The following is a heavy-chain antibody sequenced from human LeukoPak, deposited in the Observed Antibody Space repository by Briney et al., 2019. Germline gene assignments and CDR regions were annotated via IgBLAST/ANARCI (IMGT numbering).Heavy chain of an antibody. CDR3: ARDGANGVCYNDY. CDR1: GYTFITYS. D-gene: IGHD2-8*01. J-gene: IGHJ4*02. CDR2: INPNSGGT. V-gene: IGHV1-2*02. Sequence: ASVKVSCKASGYTFITYSLNWVRQAPGQGLEWMGWINPNSGGTNYAQKFQGRVTMTRDTSISTAYMELSRLRSDDTAVYYCARDGANGVCYNDYWGQGTLVTVSS.